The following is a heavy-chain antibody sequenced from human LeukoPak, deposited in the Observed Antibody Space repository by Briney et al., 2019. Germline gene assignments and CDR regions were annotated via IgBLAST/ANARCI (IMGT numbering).Heavy chain of an antibody. V-gene: IGHV1-8*01. J-gene: IGHJ4*02. CDR1: GYTFTSYD. CDR3: ARPLRGYCSGGSCYKGILVY. D-gene: IGHD2-15*01. CDR2: MNPNSGNT. Sequence: ASVKVSCKASGYTFTSYDINWVRQATGQGLEWMGWMNPNSGNTGYAQKFQGRVTMTRNTSISTAYMELGSLRSEDTAVYYCARPLRGYCSGGSCYKGILVYWGQGTLVTVSS.